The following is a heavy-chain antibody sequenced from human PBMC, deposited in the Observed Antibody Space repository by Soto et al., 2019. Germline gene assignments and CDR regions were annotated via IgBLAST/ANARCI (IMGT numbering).Heavy chain of an antibody. Sequence: QVQLQQWGAGLLKPSETLSLTCAVYGGSFSGYYWSWIRQPPGKGLEWIGEINHSGSTNYNPSLTSRVTISVDTSKNQFSLKLSSVTAADTAVYYCARGGGLRWVDYWGQGTLVTVSS. CDR3: ARGGGLRWVDY. D-gene: IGHD4-17*01. CDR2: INHSGST. V-gene: IGHV4-34*01. CDR1: GGSFSGYY. J-gene: IGHJ4*02.